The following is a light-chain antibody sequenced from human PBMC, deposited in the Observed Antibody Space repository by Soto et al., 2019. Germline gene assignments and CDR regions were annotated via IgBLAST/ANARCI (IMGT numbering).Light chain of an antibody. CDR2: LGS. J-gene: IGKJ1*01. V-gene: IGKV2-28*01. CDR3: MQALQTPWT. Sequence: EIVMTQSPLSLPVTPGEPASISCRSSQNLRHSNGYSYLDWYLQKPGQSPQLLIYLGSNRASGVPERFSASGSGTDFTLKISRVEAEDVGVYYCMQALQTPWTFGQGTKVEIK. CDR1: QNLRHSNGYSY.